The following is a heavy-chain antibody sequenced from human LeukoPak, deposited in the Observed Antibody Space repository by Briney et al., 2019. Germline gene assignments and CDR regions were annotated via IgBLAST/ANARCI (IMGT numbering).Heavy chain of an antibody. V-gene: IGHV4-39*07. Sequence: SETLSLTCTVSGGSISSSSYNWGWIRQPPGKGLEWIGSVCYSGSIYYNPSLKSRVTISVDTSKNQFSLKLSSVTAADTAVYYCARGGVYHSPLIRRARTDFDYWGQGTLVTVSS. CDR1: GGSISSSSYN. CDR2: VCYSGSI. D-gene: IGHD5/OR15-5a*01. CDR3: ARGGVYHSPLIRRARTDFDY. J-gene: IGHJ4*02.